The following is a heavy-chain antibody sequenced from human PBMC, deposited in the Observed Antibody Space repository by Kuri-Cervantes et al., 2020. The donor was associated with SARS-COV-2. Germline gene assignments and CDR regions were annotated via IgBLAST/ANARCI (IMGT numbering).Heavy chain of an antibody. D-gene: IGHD3-3*01. CDR1: SGSISSISYY. J-gene: IGHJ5*02. Sequence: SETLSLTCTVSSGSISSISYYWGWIRQPPGKGLEWIGSIYYRGSTYYNPSLKSRVTISVDTSKNQSSLKLSSVTAADTAVYYCARQMMSSITIFGVVITINWFDPWGQGTLVTVSS. CDR3: ARQMMSSITIFGVVITINWFDP. V-gene: IGHV4-39*01. CDR2: IYYRGST.